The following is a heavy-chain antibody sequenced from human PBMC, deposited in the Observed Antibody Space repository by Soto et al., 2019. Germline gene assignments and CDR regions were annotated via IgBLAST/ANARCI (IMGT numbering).Heavy chain of an antibody. CDR2: VYYTGST. CDR3: VRTAREGAVAPHWFDR. Sequence: SETLSLTCTVSGASIRSTDYYWSWIRQAPGKGPEWIGYVYYTGSTYYNPSLMSRLTISVDTSKNQFSLKLTSVTAAETAVYYCVRTAREGAVAPHWFDRWGQGTQVTVSS. D-gene: IGHD2-21*02. J-gene: IGHJ5*02. CDR1: GASIRSTDYY. V-gene: IGHV4-30-4*01.